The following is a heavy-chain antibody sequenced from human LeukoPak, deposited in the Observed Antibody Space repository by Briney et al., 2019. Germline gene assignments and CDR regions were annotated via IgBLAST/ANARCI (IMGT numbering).Heavy chain of an antibody. CDR3: AREGRLAGADY. J-gene: IGHJ4*02. CDR2: IKQDGSEK. CDR1: GFTFSSYW. Sequence: GGSLRLSCAASGFTFSSYWMSWVRQAPGKGLEWVANIKQDGSEKYYVDSVKGRFTISRDNARKSLYLQLNSVRAEDTAVYYCAREGRLAGADYWGQGTLVTVSS. D-gene: IGHD6-13*01. V-gene: IGHV3-7*01.